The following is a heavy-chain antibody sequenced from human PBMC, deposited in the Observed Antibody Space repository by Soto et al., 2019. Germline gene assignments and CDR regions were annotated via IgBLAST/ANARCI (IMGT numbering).Heavy chain of an antibody. V-gene: IGHV3-23*01. CDR2: ISGSGGSS. CDR3: AKVTKRAAAGRYEYYKYGMDV. D-gene: IGHD6-13*01. J-gene: IGHJ6*02. CDR1: GFAFSTYA. Sequence: GGSLRLSCAASGFAFSTYAMTWVRQAPGKGLEWVSVISGSGGSSYYADSVKGRFTISRDNSKNTLFLQMNGLRAEDTAVYYCAKVTKRAAAGRYEYYKYGMDVWGQGTTVTVSS.